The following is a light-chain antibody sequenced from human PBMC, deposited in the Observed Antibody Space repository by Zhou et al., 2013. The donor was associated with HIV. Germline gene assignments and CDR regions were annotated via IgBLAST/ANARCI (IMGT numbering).Light chain of an antibody. J-gene: IGKJ2*01. Sequence: DIQMTQSPSSLSASVGDTVTITCRASQSISGYLNWYQQKPGKAPKLLIYGASSLQSGVPSRFSGSGFGTDFTLTINRLHPEDFATYYCQQANRFPQTFGQGTKVEIK. CDR2: GAS. CDR3: QQANRFPQT. CDR1: QSISGY. V-gene: IGKV1-39*01.